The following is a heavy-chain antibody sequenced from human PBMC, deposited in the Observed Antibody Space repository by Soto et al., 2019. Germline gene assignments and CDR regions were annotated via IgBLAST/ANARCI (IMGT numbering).Heavy chain of an antibody. CDR1: GGSVSSGSYY. D-gene: IGHD1-26*01. CDR2: IYYSGST. Sequence: QVQLQESGPGLVKPSETLSLTCTVSGGSVSSGSYYWSWIRQPPGKGLEWIGYIYYSGSTNYNPSLKSLVTISVDTSKNQCSLKLSSVTAADTAVYYCAGAHYLWQHGSYSVYFDYWGQGTLVTVSS. CDR3: AGAHYLWQHGSYSVYFDY. V-gene: IGHV4-61*01. J-gene: IGHJ4*02.